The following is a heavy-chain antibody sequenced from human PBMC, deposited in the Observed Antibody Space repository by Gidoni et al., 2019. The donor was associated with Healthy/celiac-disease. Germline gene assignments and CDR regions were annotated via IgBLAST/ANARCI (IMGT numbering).Heavy chain of an antibody. J-gene: IGHJ6*02. CDR1: VLSFGACA. CDR2: IWYDGTNK. V-gene: IGHV3-33*01. D-gene: IGHD3-3*01. CDR3: ARVMTAGVELPGYYTGMDV. Sequence: QVQLVESGGGGVDLGRSRRLPGEASVLSFGACAINWVRQAPGKGREWVAVIWYDGTNKYYADSVRGRFTLSRDNPKNTLYLQMNSLRAEDTAVYYCARVMTAGVELPGYYTGMDVWGQGTTVTVSS.